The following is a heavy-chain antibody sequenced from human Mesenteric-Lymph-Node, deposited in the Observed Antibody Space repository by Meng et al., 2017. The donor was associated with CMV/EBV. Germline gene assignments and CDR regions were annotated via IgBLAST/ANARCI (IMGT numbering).Heavy chain of an antibody. V-gene: IGHV1-2*06. CDR1: GYSFTGYS. J-gene: IGHJ5*02. CDR2: ISPNTGDT. Sequence: QVQLVQSGAEVKKPGASVKVSCKASGYSFTGYSIHWVRQAPGQGLEWMGRISPNTGDTIYEENFQGRVTRTRDTSINTAYMELSSLTSDDTAVYYCGRGQQTFDPWGQGTLVTVSS. D-gene: IGHD1-1*01. CDR3: GRGQQTFDP.